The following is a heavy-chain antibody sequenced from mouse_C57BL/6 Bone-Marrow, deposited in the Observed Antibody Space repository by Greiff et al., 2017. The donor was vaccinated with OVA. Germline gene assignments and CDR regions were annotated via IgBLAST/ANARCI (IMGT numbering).Heavy chain of an antibody. D-gene: IGHD2-1*01. Sequence: QVQLQQPGAELVRPGTSVKLSCKASGYTFTSYWMHWVKQRPGQGLEWIGVIDPSDSYTNYNQKFKGKATLTVDTSSSTAYMQHSSLTSEDSAVYDCARGGNYHYWGQGTTLTVSS. CDR1: GYTFTSYW. J-gene: IGHJ2*01. CDR3: ARGGNYHY. CDR2: IDPSDSYT. V-gene: IGHV1-59*01.